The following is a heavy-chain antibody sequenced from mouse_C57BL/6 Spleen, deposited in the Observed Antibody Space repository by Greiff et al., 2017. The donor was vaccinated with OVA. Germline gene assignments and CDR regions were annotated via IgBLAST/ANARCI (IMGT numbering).Heavy chain of an antibody. V-gene: IGHV5-4*01. CDR1: GFTFSSYA. J-gene: IGHJ2*01. CDR3: ARDPYYGSSSFDY. D-gene: IGHD1-1*01. CDR2: ISDGGSYT. Sequence: EVKLVESGGGLVKPGGSLKLSCAASGFTFSSYAMSWVRQTPEKRLEWVATISDGGSYTYYTDNVKGRFTIARDNANDNRYLQMSHLKSEDTAMYYCARDPYYGSSSFDYWGQGTTLTVAS.